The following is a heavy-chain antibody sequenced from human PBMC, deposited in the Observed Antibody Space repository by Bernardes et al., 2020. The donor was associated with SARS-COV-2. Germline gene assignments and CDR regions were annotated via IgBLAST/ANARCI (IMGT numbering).Heavy chain of an antibody. Sequence: GWSLIPSCAASGFTFRNYAMSWVRQAPGKGLEWVSAISGSGSNTYYVDSVKGRFTISRDNSKNTLYLQINSLRAEDTAVYYCAKSQGTSMAEYWGQGTLVTVSS. J-gene: IGHJ4*02. CDR2: ISGSGSNT. D-gene: IGHD5-18*01. V-gene: IGHV3-23*01. CDR1: GFTFRNYA. CDR3: AKSQGTSMAEY.